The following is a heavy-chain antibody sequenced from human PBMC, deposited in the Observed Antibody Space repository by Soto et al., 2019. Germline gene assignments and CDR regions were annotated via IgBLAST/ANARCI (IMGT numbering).Heavy chain of an antibody. CDR3: ARVFGSSWYQAFFDY. Sequence: GGSLRLSCAASGFTFSDHYMDWVRQAPGKGLEWVGRTRNKANSYTTEYAASVKGRFTISRDDSKNSLFLQMNSLKTEDTAVYYCARVFGSSWYQAFFDYWGQGTLVTVSS. D-gene: IGHD6-13*01. J-gene: IGHJ4*02. CDR1: GFTFSDHY. V-gene: IGHV3-72*01. CDR2: TRNKANSYTT.